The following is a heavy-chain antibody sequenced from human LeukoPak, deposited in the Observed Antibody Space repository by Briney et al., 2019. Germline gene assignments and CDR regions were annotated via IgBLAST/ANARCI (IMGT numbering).Heavy chain of an antibody. CDR3: ARRSGHSSGYYNTYYYYYYMDV. D-gene: IGHD3-22*01. Sequence: SGTLSLTCTVSGGSISSSSYYWGWIRQPPGKGLEWIGRIYYSGSTYYNPSPKSRVTISVDTSKNQFSLKLSSVTAADTAVYYCARRSGHSSGYYNTYYYYYYMDVWGKGTTVTVSS. J-gene: IGHJ6*03. CDR1: GGSISSSSYY. CDR2: IYYSGST. V-gene: IGHV4-39*07.